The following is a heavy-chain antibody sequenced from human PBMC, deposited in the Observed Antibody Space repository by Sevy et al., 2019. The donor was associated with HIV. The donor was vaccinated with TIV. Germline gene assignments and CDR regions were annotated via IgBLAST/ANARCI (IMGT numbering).Heavy chain of an antibody. CDR3: ARVGYCSSTSCSKPHPPFDY. J-gene: IGHJ4*02. Sequence: ASVKVSCKASGYTFTSYGISWVRQAPGQGLEWMEWISAYNGNTNYAQKLQGRVTMTTDTSTSTAYMELRSLRSDDTAVYYCARVGYCSSTSCSKPHPPFDYWGQGTLVTVSS. CDR2: ISAYNGNT. D-gene: IGHD2-2*01. V-gene: IGHV1-18*01. CDR1: GYTFTSYG.